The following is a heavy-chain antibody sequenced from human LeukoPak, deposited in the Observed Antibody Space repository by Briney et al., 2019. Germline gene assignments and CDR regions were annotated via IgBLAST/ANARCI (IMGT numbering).Heavy chain of an antibody. CDR3: ARDEKSFGAFDY. Sequence: ASVKVSCKASGYTFTGYYMHWVRQAPGQGLEWMGWINPNSGGTNYAQKFQGRVTMTRDTSISTAYMELSRLRSEDTAVYYCARDEKSFGAFDYWGQGTLVTVSS. V-gene: IGHV1-2*02. CDR2: INPNSGGT. D-gene: IGHD3-16*01. J-gene: IGHJ4*02. CDR1: GYTFTGYY.